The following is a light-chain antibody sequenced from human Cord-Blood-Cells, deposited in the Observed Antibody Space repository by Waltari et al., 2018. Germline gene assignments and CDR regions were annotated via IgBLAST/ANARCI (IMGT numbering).Light chain of an antibody. J-gene: IGLJ2*01. CDR3: CSYAGTDVV. Sequence: QSALTQPRSVSGSPLQSVTISCTGTSSEAGAYNYVSWYQQHPCKAPKLMLYEVSKRPAGVPDRFSGSKSGNTASLTISGLQAEDEADYYGCSYAGTDVVFGGGTKLTVL. CDR2: EVS. CDR1: SSEAGAYNY. V-gene: IGLV2-11*01.